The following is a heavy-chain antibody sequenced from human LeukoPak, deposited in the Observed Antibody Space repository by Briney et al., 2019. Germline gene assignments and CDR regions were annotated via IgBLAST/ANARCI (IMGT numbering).Heavy chain of an antibody. CDR1: GGSISSYY. CDR2: IYYSGST. J-gene: IGHJ6*03. Sequence: KASETLSLTCTVSGGSISSYYWSWIRQPPGKGLEWIGYIYYSGSTNYNPSLKSRVTISVDTSKNQFSLKLSSVSAADTAVYYCARVPPASSGWYYMDVWGKGTTVTVSS. D-gene: IGHD6-25*01. CDR3: ARVPPASSGWYYMDV. V-gene: IGHV4-59*01.